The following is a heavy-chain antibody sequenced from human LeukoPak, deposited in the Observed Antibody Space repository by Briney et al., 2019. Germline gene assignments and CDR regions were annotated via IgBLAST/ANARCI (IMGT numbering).Heavy chain of an antibody. Sequence: GGSLRLSCTASGFTFTSYAMHWVRQAPGKGLEWVAVISYDGSNKYYADSVKGRFTISRDNAKNSLYLQMNSLRAEDTAVYYCARDLGYSSSWYIYYYYYGMDVWGQGTTVTVSS. V-gene: IGHV3-30-3*01. J-gene: IGHJ6*02. CDR1: GFTFTSYA. CDR3: ARDLGYSSSWYIYYYYYGMDV. CDR2: ISYDGSNK. D-gene: IGHD6-13*01.